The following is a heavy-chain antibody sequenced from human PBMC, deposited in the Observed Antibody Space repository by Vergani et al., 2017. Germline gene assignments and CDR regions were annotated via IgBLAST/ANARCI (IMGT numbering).Heavy chain of an antibody. CDR1: GYTFTGYY. V-gene: IGHV1-2*02. J-gene: IGHJ4*02. CDR3: ARDRYCSSTSCLYYFDY. CDR2: INPNSGGT. D-gene: IGHD2-2*01. Sequence: QVQLVQSGAEVKKPGASVKVSCKASGYTFTGYYMHWVRQAPGQGLEWMGWINPNSGGTNYAQKFQGRVTITADKSTSTAYMELSSLRSEDTAVYYCARDRYCSSTSCLYYFDYWGQGTLVTVSS.